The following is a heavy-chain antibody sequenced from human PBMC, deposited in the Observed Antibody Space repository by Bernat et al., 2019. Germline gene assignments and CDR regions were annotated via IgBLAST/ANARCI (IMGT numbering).Heavy chain of an antibody. J-gene: IGHJ4*02. Sequence: VQLVESGGGLVQPGGSLKLSCAASGFTFSGSAMHWVRQASGKGLEWVGRIRSKANSYATAYAASVKGRFTISRDDSKNTAYLQMNSLKTEDTAVYYCTRPSWGGYGDWGQGTLVTVSS. V-gene: IGHV3-73*01. D-gene: IGHD3-3*01. CDR2: IRSKANSYAT. CDR1: GFTFSGSA. CDR3: TRPSWGGYGD.